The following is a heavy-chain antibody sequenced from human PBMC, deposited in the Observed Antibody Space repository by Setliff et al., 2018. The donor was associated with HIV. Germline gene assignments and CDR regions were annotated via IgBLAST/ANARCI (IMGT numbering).Heavy chain of an antibody. CDR2: INHSGST. J-gene: IGHJ4*02. D-gene: IGHD3-16*02. Sequence: SETLSLTCTVSGGSISSGTYYWGWIRQPPGKGLEWIGEINHSGSTNYNPSLKSRVTISVDTSKNQFSLKLKSVTAADTAVYYCARGFAFGGVIVIPYYFDYWGQGTLVTVSS. V-gene: IGHV4-39*07. CDR1: GGSISSGTYY. CDR3: ARGFAFGGVIVIPYYFDY.